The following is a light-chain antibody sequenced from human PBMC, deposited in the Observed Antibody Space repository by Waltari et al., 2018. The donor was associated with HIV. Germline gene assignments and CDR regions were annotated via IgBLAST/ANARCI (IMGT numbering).Light chain of an antibody. CDR1: QSVVSNY. CDR3: QQYASPTWT. J-gene: IGKJ1*01. Sequence: EIVLTQSPGTLSLSPGERAPLSCWASQSVVSNYLAWYQQNPGQAPRLLMFGASRRATGIPDRFSGSGSGTDFTLTISRLEPEDFAVYFCQQYASPTWTFGQGTKVEIK. V-gene: IGKV3-20*01. CDR2: GAS.